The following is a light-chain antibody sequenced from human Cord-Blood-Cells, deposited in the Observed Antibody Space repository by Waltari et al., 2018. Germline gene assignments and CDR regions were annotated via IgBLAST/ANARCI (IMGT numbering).Light chain of an antibody. CDR1: SSDAGGYNY. J-gene: IGLJ1*01. CDR3: SSYTSSSTYV. Sequence: QSALTQPASVSGSPGQSLTISSTGTSSDAGGYNYVSWYQQHTGKAPKLMIYDVSNRPSGVSNRFAGSKSGNTASLTISGLQAEDEADYYCSSYTSSSTYVFGTGTKVTVL. CDR2: DVS. V-gene: IGLV2-14*01.